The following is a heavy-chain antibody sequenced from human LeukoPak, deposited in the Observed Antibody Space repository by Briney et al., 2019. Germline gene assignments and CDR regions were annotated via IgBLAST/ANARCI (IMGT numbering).Heavy chain of an antibody. CDR2: ITSGETYI. Sequence: KPGGSLRLSCAASGFTFSTYNMNWLRQAPGKGLEWVSSITSGETYIYYADSVKGRFTISRDNAKNSLFLQVNSLRAEDTAVYYCARGVNYHGSGSYLRDWFDPWGQGTLVTVSS. D-gene: IGHD3-10*01. CDR3: ARGVNYHGSGSYLRDWFDP. J-gene: IGHJ5*02. CDR1: GFTFSTYN. V-gene: IGHV3-21*01.